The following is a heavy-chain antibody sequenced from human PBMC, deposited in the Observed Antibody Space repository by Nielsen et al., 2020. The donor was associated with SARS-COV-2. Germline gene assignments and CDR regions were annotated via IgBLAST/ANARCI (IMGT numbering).Heavy chain of an antibody. CDR2: ISNDGSTK. CDR1: GFNFSSYA. D-gene: IGHD3-22*01. J-gene: IGHJ4*02. V-gene: IGHV3-30-3*01. Sequence: GESLKISCAASGFNFSSYAVNWVRQAPGKGLEWVAVISNDGSTKYYADAVKGRFTISRDKSKRLLYLQMNSLRAEDTVVYYCARVNDSSGYYPLFFDYWGQGTLVTVSS. CDR3: ARVNDSSGYYPLFFDY.